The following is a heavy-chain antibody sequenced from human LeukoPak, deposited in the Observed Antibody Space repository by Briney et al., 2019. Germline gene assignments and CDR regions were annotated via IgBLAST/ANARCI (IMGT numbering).Heavy chain of an antibody. D-gene: IGHD3-10*01. CDR2: ISGSGGST. J-gene: IGHJ4*02. V-gene: IGHV3-23*01. CDR1: GFTFSSYA. Sequence: GWSLRLSCAASGFTFSSYAMSWVRQAPGKGLEWVSAISGSGGSTYYADSVKGRFTISRDNSKNTLYLQMNSLRAEDTAVYYCATLGMVRGNDYWGQGTLVTVSS. CDR3: ATLGMVRGNDY.